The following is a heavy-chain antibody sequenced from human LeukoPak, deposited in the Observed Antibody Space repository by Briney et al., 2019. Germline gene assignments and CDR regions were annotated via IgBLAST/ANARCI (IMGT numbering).Heavy chain of an antibody. D-gene: IGHD6-19*01. Sequence: GGSLRLSCGASGFTFNSYAVSWVRQAPGKGLEWVSAISGSGGGTYYADSVKGRFTISRDNFKNTVYLQMNSLSTEDTAVYYCAKTTTGYSSGRYPGWPVDCWGQGTLVTVSS. CDR1: GFTFNSYA. CDR2: ISGSGGGT. CDR3: AKTTTGYSSGRYPGWPVDC. J-gene: IGHJ4*02. V-gene: IGHV3-23*01.